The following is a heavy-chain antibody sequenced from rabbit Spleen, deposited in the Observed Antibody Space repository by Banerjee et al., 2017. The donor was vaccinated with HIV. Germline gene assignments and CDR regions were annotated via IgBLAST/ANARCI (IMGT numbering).Heavy chain of an antibody. D-gene: IGHD1-1*01. Sequence: QEQLLESGGGLVKPEGSLKLSCTASGFSFSNRAVMCWVRQAPGKGLEWIGIIYAGSGGPTYYASWVNGRFSISRDNAQNTVSLQMNSLTAADTATYFCVRDWASGSGPYFNFWGPGTLVTVS. J-gene: IGHJ4*01. CDR3: VRDWASGSGPYFNF. CDR2: IYAGSGGPT. V-gene: IGHV1S45*01. CDR1: GFSFSNRAV.